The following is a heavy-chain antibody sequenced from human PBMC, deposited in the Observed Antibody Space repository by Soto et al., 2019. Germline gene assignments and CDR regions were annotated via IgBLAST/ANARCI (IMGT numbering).Heavy chain of an antibody. CDR1: GFTFSSYG. CDR3: ASLQIAAAGY. D-gene: IGHD6-13*01. V-gene: IGHV3-30*03. CDR2: ISYDGSNK. J-gene: IGHJ4*02. Sequence: QVQLVESGGGVVQPGRSLRLSCAASGFTFSSYGMHWVRQAPGKGLEWVAVISYDGSNKYYADSVKGRFTISRDNSKNTLYLQMNSLRAEDTAVYYCASLQIAAAGYWGQGTLVTVSS.